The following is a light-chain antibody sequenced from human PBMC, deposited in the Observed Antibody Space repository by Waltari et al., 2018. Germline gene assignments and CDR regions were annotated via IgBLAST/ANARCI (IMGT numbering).Light chain of an antibody. CDR1: SSDVGGYNY. V-gene: IGLV2-14*03. Sequence: QSALTQPASVSGSPGPSITISCTGTSSDVGGYNYVSWYQQHPGKAPKLMIYDVSERPSGVSNRFSGSKSGNTASLTISGLQAEDEADYYCGSYTSSNTVIFGGGTKLTVL. CDR2: DVS. CDR3: GSYTSSNTVI. J-gene: IGLJ2*01.